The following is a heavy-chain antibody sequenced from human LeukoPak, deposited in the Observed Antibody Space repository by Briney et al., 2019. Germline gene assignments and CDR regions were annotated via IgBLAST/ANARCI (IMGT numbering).Heavy chain of an antibody. CDR1: GYTFTGYY. CDR2: INPNSGGT. J-gene: IGHJ4*02. V-gene: IGHV1-2*02. CDR3: ARGSAVGDILTGLKY. Sequence: ASVKVSCKASGYTFTGYYMHWVRQAPGQGLEWMGWINPNSGGTNYAQKFQGRVTMTRDTSISTAYMELSRLRTDDTAVYYCARGSAVGDILTGLKYWGQGTLVTVSS. D-gene: IGHD3-9*01.